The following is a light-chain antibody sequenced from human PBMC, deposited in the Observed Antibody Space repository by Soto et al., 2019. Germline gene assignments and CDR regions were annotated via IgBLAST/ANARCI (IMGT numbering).Light chain of an antibody. CDR1: QSVGTN. V-gene: IGKV3-11*01. CDR2: DAS. J-gene: IGKJ4*02. CDR3: QQCRGWPRV. Sequence: EIVLTQSPGTLSLSPGERATLSCRASQSVGTNLVWYQQKPGQAPRLLIYDASKRAIGIPDRFSGSGSGTDFTLTISSLEPGDSAVYYCQQCRGWPRVFGGGTRMEMK.